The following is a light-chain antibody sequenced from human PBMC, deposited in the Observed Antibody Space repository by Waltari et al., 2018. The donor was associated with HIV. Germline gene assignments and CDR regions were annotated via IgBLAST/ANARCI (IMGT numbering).Light chain of an antibody. CDR3: QQYDNWPPR. V-gene: IGKV3-15*01. CDR1: QHVGNK. Sequence: EVVVTQSSVPLSMSLGERATLLCSANQHVGNKFAWYHQKIGQSPTLLIYAASTRATGIPARFSGSGSATDFTLTINSLQPEDFALYYCQQYDNWPPRFGQGTKVVIK. J-gene: IGKJ1*01. CDR2: AAS.